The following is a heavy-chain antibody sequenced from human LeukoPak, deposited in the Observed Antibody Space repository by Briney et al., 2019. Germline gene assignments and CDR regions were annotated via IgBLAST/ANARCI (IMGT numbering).Heavy chain of an antibody. J-gene: IGHJ3*02. CDR1: GYTFTGYS. V-gene: IGHV1-46*01. CDR2: INPSGGST. D-gene: IGHD3-16*02. Sequence: GASVKVSCKASGYTFTGYSIHWVRQAPGQGLEWMGIINPSGGSTSYAQKFQGRVTITADKSTSTAYMELSSLRSEDMAVYYCARDRRDYVWGSYRYREAFDIWGQGTMVTVSS. CDR3: ARDRRDYVWGSYRYREAFDI.